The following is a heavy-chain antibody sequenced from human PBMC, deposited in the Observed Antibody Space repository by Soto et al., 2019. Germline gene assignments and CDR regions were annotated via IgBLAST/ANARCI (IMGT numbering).Heavy chain of an antibody. CDR1: GGTFSSYA. CDR3: ARERAYCGGDCYSRAFDY. V-gene: IGHV1-69*13. D-gene: IGHD2-21*02. Sequence: SVKVSGKASGGTFSSYAISWVRQAPGQGLEWMGGIIPIFGTANYAQKFQGRVTITADESTSTAYMELSSLRSEDTAVYYCARERAYCGGDCYSRAFDYWGQGTLVTVSS. J-gene: IGHJ4*02. CDR2: IIPIFGTA.